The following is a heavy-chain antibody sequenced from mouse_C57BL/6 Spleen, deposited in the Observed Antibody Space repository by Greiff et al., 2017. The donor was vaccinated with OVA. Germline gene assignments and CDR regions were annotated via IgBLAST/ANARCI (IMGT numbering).Heavy chain of an antibody. V-gene: IGHV1-82*01. CDR1: GFAFSSSW. Sequence: VQLQQSGPDLVKPGASVKISCTASGFAFSSSWMNWVKQRPGKGLEWIGRIYPGDGDNNYNGKVKGKATLTADKSSSPPYLQLHSLTSEDSAVYFCARKGNWDWYFDFWGTGTTVTVSS. CDR2: IYPGDGDN. J-gene: IGHJ1*03. D-gene: IGHD4-1*01. CDR3: ARKGNWDWYFDF.